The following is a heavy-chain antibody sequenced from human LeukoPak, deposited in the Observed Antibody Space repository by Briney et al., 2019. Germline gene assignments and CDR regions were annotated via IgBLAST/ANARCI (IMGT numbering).Heavy chain of an antibody. V-gene: IGHV3-9*01. CDR3: AEDLAGPFDY. Sequence: GGSLRLSCAASGFTFDDYAMHWVRQAPGKGLEWVSGISWNSGSIGYADSVKGRFTISRDNAKNSLYLQMNSLRAEDTALYYCAEDLAGPFDYWGQGTLVTVSS. CDR1: GFTFDDYA. J-gene: IGHJ4*02. CDR2: ISWNSGSI.